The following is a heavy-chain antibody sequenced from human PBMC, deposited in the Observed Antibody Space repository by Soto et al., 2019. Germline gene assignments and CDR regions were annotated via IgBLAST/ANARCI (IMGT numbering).Heavy chain of an antibody. Sequence: EVQLVESGGGLVQPGGSLRLSCAASGFTVSSNYMSWVRQAPGKGLEWVSVIYSDGSTYYADAVKGRFTISRDNSKNTLYLQMNGLRAEDTAVYYCARAVAVAGSYYYYYYYMDVWGKGTTVTVSS. CDR1: GFTVSSNY. D-gene: IGHD6-19*01. J-gene: IGHJ6*03. CDR3: ARAVAVAGSYYYYYYYMDV. V-gene: IGHV3-66*01. CDR2: IYSDGST.